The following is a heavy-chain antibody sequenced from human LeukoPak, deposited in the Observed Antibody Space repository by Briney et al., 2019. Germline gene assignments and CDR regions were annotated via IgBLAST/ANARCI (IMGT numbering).Heavy chain of an antibody. Sequence: SETLSLTCAVYGGSFSGYYWSWIRQPPGKGLEWIGEINHSGSTNYNPSLKSRVTISVDTSKNQFSLKLSSVTAADTAVYYCARVGDILTTTLYYFDYWGQGTLVTVSS. V-gene: IGHV4-34*01. CDR1: GGSFSGYY. CDR3: ARVGDILTTTLYYFDY. D-gene: IGHD3-9*01. J-gene: IGHJ4*02. CDR2: INHSGST.